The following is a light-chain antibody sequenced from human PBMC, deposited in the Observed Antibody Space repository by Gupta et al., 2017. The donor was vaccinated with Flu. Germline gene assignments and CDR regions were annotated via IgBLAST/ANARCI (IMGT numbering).Light chain of an antibody. V-gene: IGLV1-47*01. CDR1: SSNIGINY. J-gene: IGLJ3*02. CDR2: RNN. Sequence: QSVLTQPPPASGTPGRRVTISCSGSSSNIGINYVYWYHHLPGTAPKLLIYRNNQRPSGVPDRFSCSKSGTSAYPALTVLRAEDEADDYCAARDDSRSGLVFGGGTKLTVL. CDR3: AARDDSRSGLV.